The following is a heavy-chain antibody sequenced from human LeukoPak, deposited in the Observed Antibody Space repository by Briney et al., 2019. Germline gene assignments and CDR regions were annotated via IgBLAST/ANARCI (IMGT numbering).Heavy chain of an antibody. CDR2: IGYEGVHK. V-gene: IGHV3-30*02. CDR3: AKDLHGGYSSDY. CDR1: GLPFNNFV. J-gene: IGHJ4*02. D-gene: IGHD4-23*01. Sequence: GGSLRLSCAAPGLPFNNFVMHWVRQAPAKGLEWVSFIGYEGVHKYYADSVKGRFTISKDNSKATLYLQMNSLRPEDTAVYYCAKDLHGGYSSDYWGQGTLVTVFS.